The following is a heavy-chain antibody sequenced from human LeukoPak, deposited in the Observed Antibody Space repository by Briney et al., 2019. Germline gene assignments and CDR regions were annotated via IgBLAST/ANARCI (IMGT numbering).Heavy chain of an antibody. CDR2: INHSGST. Sequence: SETLSLTCAVYGGSFSGYYWSWIRQPPGKGLEWIGEINHSGSTNYNPSLKSRVTISVDTSKNQSSLKLSSVTAADTAVYYCARERGIAALNYFDYWGQGTLVTVSS. V-gene: IGHV4-34*01. D-gene: IGHD6-6*01. CDR3: ARERGIAALNYFDY. CDR1: GGSFSGYY. J-gene: IGHJ4*02.